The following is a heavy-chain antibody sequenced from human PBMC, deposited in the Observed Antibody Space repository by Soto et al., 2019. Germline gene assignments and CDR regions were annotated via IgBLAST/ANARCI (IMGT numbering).Heavy chain of an antibody. J-gene: IGHJ2*01. D-gene: IGHD6-13*01. V-gene: IGHV1-69*01. CDR1: GGTFSSYA. CDR2: IIPIFGTA. Sequence: QVQLVQSGAEVKKPGSSVKVSCKASGGTFSSYAISWVRQAPGQGLEWMGGIIPIFGTANYAQKFQGRVTTTADESTSTAYVELSSLRPEDTAVYYCARGPPGSSSWYWYFDLWGRGTLVSVSS. CDR3: ARGPPGSSSWYWYFDL.